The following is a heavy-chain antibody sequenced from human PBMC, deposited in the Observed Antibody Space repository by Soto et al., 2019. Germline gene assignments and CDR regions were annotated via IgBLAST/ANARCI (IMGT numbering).Heavy chain of an antibody. CDR3: ARVASVPYYFDY. CDR1: DDSISRGGYY. V-gene: IGHV4-31*03. CDR2: IYYSGSS. J-gene: IGHJ4*02. Sequence: TLCLTCTVSDDSISRGGYYWTWIRQHPGKGLEWIGFIYYSGSSFYNPSLKSRVTISVDTSNNHFSLKLSSVTAADTAVYYCARVASVPYYFDYWCQGTLVSVSS.